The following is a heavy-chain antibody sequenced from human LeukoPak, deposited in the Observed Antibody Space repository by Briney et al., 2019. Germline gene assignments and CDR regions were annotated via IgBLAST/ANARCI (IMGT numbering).Heavy chain of an antibody. CDR2: INHSGST. CDR3: ARGSTYYYGSGSYLAN. D-gene: IGHD3-10*01. CDR1: GGSFSGYY. J-gene: IGHJ4*02. V-gene: IGHV4-34*01. Sequence: SETLSLTCAVYGGSFSGYYWSWIRQPPGKGPEWIGEINHSGSTNYNPSLKSRVTISVDTSKNQFSLKLSSVTAADTAVYYCARGSTYYYGSGSYLANWGQGTLVTVSS.